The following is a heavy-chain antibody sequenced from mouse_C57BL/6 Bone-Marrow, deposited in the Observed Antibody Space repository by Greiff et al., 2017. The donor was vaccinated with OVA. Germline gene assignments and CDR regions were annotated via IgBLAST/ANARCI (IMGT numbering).Heavy chain of an antibody. CDR2: IDPENGDT. J-gene: IGHJ2*01. D-gene: IGHD1-1*01. CDR3: TTSYYGSSPAFDY. CDR1: GFNIKDDY. Sequence: VQLKESGAELVRPGASVKLSCTASGFNIKDDYMHWVKQRPEQGLEWIGWIDPENGDTEYASKFQGKATITADTSSNTAYLQLSSLTSEDTAVYYCTTSYYGSSPAFDYWGQGTTLTVSS. V-gene: IGHV14-4*01.